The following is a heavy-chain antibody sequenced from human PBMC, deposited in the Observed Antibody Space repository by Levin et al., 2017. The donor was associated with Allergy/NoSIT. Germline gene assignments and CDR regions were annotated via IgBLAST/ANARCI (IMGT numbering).Heavy chain of an antibody. CDR1: GFTFSRFS. CDR2: ISTNSDYI. Sequence: GGSLRLSCAASGFTFSRFSMNWVRQVPGKALEWFSSISTNSDYIYYGDSVKGRFTTSRDNANNPLSLVTNSLRADDTAVYYCVRDPVPHFWGQATTVIVSS. CDR3: VRDPVPHF. V-gene: IGHV3-21*01. J-gene: IGHJ6*02. D-gene: IGHD6-6*01.